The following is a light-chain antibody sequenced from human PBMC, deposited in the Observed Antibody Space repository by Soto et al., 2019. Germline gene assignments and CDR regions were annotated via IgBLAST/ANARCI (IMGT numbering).Light chain of an antibody. V-gene: IGLV6-57*04. CDR3: QSYDSQVV. CDR2: EDN. J-gene: IGLJ2*01. Sequence: NFMLTQPHSVSESPGKTVTISCTRSSGSIASNYVQWYQQRPGSAPTTVIYEDNQRPSGVPDRFSGSIDSSSNSASLTISGLKTEDEADYYCQSYDSQVVFGGGTKLPS. CDR1: SGSIASNY.